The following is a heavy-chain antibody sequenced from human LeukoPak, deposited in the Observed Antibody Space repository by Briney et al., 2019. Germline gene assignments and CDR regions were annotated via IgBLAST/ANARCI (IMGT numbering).Heavy chain of an antibody. CDR3: ATSQCGSDCYLAGDY. CDR1: GASVNSGSYY. CDR2: IYYTRIT. V-gene: IGHV4-61*01. D-gene: IGHD2-21*02. J-gene: IGHJ4*02. Sequence: SETLSLTCAVSGASVNSGSYYWSWIRQHPGKGLEWIGYIYYTRITNYNPSLKSRVTISVDTSKNQFSLNLNSVTAADTAVYYCATSQCGSDCYLAGDYWGQGTLVTVSS.